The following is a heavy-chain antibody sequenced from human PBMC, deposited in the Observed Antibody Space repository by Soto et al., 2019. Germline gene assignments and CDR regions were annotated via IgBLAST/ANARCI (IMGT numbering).Heavy chain of an antibody. CDR3: ARSPPWGPYYYYGMDV. V-gene: IGHV3-30-3*01. D-gene: IGHD7-27*01. J-gene: IGHJ6*02. Sequence: QVQLVESGGGVVQPGRSLRLSCAASGFTFSSYAMHWVRQAPGKGLEWVAVISYDGSTKYYADSVRGRFTISRDNSKNTLYLQMNSLRAEDTAVYYCARSPPWGPYYYYGMDVWGQGTTVTVSS. CDR1: GFTFSSYA. CDR2: ISYDGSTK.